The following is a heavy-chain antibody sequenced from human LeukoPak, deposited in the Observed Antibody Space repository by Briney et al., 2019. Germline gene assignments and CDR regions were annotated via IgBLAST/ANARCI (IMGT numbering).Heavy chain of an antibody. CDR1: GGSISSGGYS. CDR2: IYYSGST. Sequence: SETLSLTCTVSGGSISSGGYSWSWIRQHPGEGLEWIGYIYYSGSTYYNPSLKSRVTISVDTPKNHFSLKLSSVTAADTAVYYCASSSYNSGSYYFFYWGQGTLVTVSS. V-gene: IGHV4-31*03. CDR3: ASSSYNSGSYYFFY. D-gene: IGHD3-10*01. J-gene: IGHJ4*02.